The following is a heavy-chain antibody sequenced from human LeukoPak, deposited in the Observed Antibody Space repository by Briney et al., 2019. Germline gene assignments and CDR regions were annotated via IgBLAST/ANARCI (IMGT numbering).Heavy chain of an antibody. D-gene: IGHD5-12*01. Sequence: GASVKVSCKASGYTFTSYGISWVRQAPGQGLEWMGWISGYNGNTNYAQKLQGRVTMTRDMATSTDYMEVSSLRSEDTAVYYCARDNSVGDSAWWFDPWGQGTQVIVSS. CDR2: ISGYNGNT. CDR3: ARDNSVGDSAWWFDP. J-gene: IGHJ5*02. V-gene: IGHV1-18*01. CDR1: GYTFTSYG.